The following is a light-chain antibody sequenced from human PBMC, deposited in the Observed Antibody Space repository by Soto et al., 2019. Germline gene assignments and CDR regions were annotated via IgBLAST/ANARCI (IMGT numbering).Light chain of an antibody. CDR1: SSDVGGYNY. CDR3: SSYTSSSTPVD. CDR2: EVS. Sequence: QSALTQPASVSGSPGQSITISCTGTSSDVGGYNYVSWYQQHPGKAPKLMIYEVSNRPSGVSNRFSGSKSGNTASLTISGLQAEDEADYYCSSYTSSSTPVDFGTGTKVTVL. V-gene: IGLV2-14*01. J-gene: IGLJ1*01.